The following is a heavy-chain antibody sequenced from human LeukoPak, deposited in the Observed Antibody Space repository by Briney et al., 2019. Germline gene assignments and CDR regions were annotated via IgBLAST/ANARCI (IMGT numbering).Heavy chain of an antibody. CDR3: ARGFGPGGSYGYPSYYGMDV. J-gene: IGHJ6*04. Sequence: SETLSLTCAVYGGSFSGYYWSWIRQPPGKGLEWIGEINHSGSTNYNPSLKSRVTISVDTSKNQFSLKLSSVTAADTAVYYCARGFGPGGSYGYPSYYGMDVWGKGTTVTVPS. V-gene: IGHV4-34*01. CDR2: INHSGST. CDR1: GGSFSGYY. D-gene: IGHD5-18*01.